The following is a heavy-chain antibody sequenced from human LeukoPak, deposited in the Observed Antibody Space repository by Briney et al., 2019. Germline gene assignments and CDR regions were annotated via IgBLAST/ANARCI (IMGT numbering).Heavy chain of an antibody. V-gene: IGHV3-74*01. CDR2: INGGGGGT. CDR3: ARGRYSGMDV. Sequence: GGSPRLSCAASGFTFSSYWMHWVRQAPGKGLVWVSRINGGGGGTDYADSVKGRFTISRDNAKNTLYLQLNSLRAEDTAVYYCARGRYSGMDVWGQGTTVTVSS. J-gene: IGHJ6*02. CDR1: GFTFSSYW.